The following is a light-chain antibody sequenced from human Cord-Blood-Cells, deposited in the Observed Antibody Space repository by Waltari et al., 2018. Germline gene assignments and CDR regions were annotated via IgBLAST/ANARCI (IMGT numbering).Light chain of an antibody. CDR1: ALPKHY. J-gene: IGLJ2*01. V-gene: IGLV3-25*02. CDR2: KDS. CDR3: QSADSSGTYVV. Sequence: SYELTQPPSVSVSLGQTARITCSGDALPKHYAYWYQQKPGQAPVLVIYKDSERPSGIPERFSGSSSGTTVTLTISGVQAEDEADYYCQSADSSGTYVVFGGGTKLTVL.